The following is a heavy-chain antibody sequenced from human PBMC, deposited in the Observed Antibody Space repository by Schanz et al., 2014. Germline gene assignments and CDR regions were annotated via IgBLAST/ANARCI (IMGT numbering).Heavy chain of an antibody. CDR1: GYTFTSDS. D-gene: IGHD2-2*01. CDR2: INPSGGST. Sequence: QVQLVQSGAEVKKPGASVKVSCKASGYTFTSDSMHWVRQAPGQGLEWMGMINPSGGSTTYAQKFQGRVTMTRDTSTSTGYMELSSLRSEDTAVYYCARAPTAYCSDTSCLGTPFDYWGQGTLVTVSS. J-gene: IGHJ4*02. V-gene: IGHV1-46*03. CDR3: ARAPTAYCSDTSCLGTPFDY.